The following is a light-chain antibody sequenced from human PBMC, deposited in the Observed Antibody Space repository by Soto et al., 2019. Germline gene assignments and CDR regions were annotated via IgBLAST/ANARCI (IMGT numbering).Light chain of an antibody. CDR3: CSFTSSNTQV. CDR1: SSDFGNYNL. Sequence: QSVLTQPASVSGSPGQSITISCTGTSSDFGNYNLVSWYQQHPGKVPKLILFEVNKRPSGVSGRFSGSKSGNTASLTISGLQAEDEADYYCCSFTSSNTQVFGTGTKVTVL. CDR2: EVN. J-gene: IGLJ1*01. V-gene: IGLV2-23*02.